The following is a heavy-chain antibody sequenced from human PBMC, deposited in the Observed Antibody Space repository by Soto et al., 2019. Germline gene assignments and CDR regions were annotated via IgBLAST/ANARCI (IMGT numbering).Heavy chain of an antibody. CDR1: GLTVRSYY. J-gene: IGHJ6*02. CDR3: AGEVGSGGWYYYYFGMDA. Sequence: EVQLVETGGGLIQPGGSLRLSCAASGLTVRSYYMSWVRQAPGKGLEWVSLIFSGGSTYYADSVKGRFTISRDKSKNMVYLQMNSLRAEDTAVYYCAGEVGSGGWYYYYFGMDAWGQGTRVTVSS. CDR2: IFSGGST. V-gene: IGHV3-53*02. D-gene: IGHD6-19*01.